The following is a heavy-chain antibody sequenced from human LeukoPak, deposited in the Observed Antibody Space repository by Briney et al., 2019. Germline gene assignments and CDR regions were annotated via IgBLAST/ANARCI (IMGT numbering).Heavy chain of an antibody. CDR3: ARERRQVVTSRDAFDI. Sequence: GGSLRLSCAASGFTFSDYYMSWIRQAPGKGLEWVSYISSSGSTIYYADSVKGRFTISRDNAKNSLYLQMNSLRAEGTAVYYCARERRQVVTSRDAFDIWGQGTMVTVSS. CDR2: ISSSGSTI. V-gene: IGHV3-11*01. D-gene: IGHD4-23*01. J-gene: IGHJ3*02. CDR1: GFTFSDYY.